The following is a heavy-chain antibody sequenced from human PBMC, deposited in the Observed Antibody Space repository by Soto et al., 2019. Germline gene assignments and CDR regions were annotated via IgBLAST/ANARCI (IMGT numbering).Heavy chain of an antibody. Sequence: QVQLVQSGAAVEKPGSSVKVSCKASGGTFSSYAISWVRQAPGQGLEWMRGIIPIFGTANYAQKFQGRVTITADESTSTADMELSSLRYEDTAVYYCAREQMTGSGGSSSYAFDIWGQGTMVTVSS. CDR1: GGTFSSYA. CDR3: AREQMTGSGGSSSYAFDI. D-gene: IGHD2-15*01. J-gene: IGHJ3*02. V-gene: IGHV1-69*01. CDR2: IIPIFGTA.